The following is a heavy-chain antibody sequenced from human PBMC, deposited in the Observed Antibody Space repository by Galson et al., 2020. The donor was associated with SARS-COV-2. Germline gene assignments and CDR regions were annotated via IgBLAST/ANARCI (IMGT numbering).Heavy chain of an antibody. J-gene: IGHJ1*01. CDR1: GDSVSTNSAA. CDR2: TYYRSKWNH. Sequence: SQTLSLTCGISGDSVSTNSAAWNWIRQSPSRGLEWLGRTYYRSKWNHDYALSLRSRITINPDTSKNQVSLHLNSVTPEDTAVYYCARDLGGYCSSTSCPGPIALWGQGTLVTVSS. V-gene: IGHV6-1*01. D-gene: IGHD2-2*01. CDR3: ARDLGGYCSSTSCPGPIAL.